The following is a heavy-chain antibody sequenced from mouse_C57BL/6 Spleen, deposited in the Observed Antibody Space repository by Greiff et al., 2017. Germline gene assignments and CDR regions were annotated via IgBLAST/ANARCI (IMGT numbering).Heavy chain of an antibody. J-gene: IGHJ4*01. Sequence: VQLQQSVAELVRPGASVKLSCTASGFNIKNTYMHWVKQRPEQGLEWIGRIDPANGNTKYAPKFQGKATITADTSSNTAYLQLSSLTSEDTAIYYGARECYYYGSSYVDAMDDWGQGTSVTVSS. CDR2: IDPANGNT. CDR1: GFNIKNTY. CDR3: ARECYYYGSSYVDAMDD. D-gene: IGHD1-1*01. V-gene: IGHV14-3*01.